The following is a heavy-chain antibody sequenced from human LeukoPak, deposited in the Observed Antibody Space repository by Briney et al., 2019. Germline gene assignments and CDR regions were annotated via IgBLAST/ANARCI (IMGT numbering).Heavy chain of an antibody. V-gene: IGHV3-30*02. CDR1: GFTFSNFA. D-gene: IGHD2-15*01. Sequence: GGSLRLSCATSGFTFSNFAMHWVRQTPGKGLEWVAFIRYDGCNKYYADSVKGRFTISRDNSKNTLYLQMNSLRAEDTAVYYCAKDLYCSGGSCYSSYMDVWGKGTTVTVSS. CDR2: IRYDGCNK. J-gene: IGHJ6*03. CDR3: AKDLYCSGGSCYSSYMDV.